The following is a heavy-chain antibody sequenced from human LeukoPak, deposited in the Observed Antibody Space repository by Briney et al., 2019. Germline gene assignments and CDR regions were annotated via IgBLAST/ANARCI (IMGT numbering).Heavy chain of an antibody. CDR3: VTIFGVYMDV. D-gene: IGHD3-3*01. V-gene: IGHV1-69*04. CDR2: IIPILGIA. Sequence: SVKVSCKASGGTFSSYAISWVRQAPGQGLEWMGRIIPILGIANYAQKFQGRVTITRNTSISTAYMELSSLRSEDTAVYYCVTIFGVYMDVWGKGTTVTVSS. J-gene: IGHJ6*03. CDR1: GGTFSSYA.